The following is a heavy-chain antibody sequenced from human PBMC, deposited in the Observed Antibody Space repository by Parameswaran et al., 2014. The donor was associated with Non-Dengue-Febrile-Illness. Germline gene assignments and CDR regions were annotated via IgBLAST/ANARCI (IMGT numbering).Heavy chain of an antibody. CDR3: ARERSRNWNERLFDY. Sequence: RWIRQPPGKGLEWIGFIYYSGSTKYNPSLKSRVTMSVDKSKNQFSLKLSSVTAADTAVFYCARERSRNWNERLFDYWGQGTLVTVSS. CDR2: IYYSGST. V-gene: IGHV4-59*01. D-gene: IGHD1-1*01. J-gene: IGHJ4*02.